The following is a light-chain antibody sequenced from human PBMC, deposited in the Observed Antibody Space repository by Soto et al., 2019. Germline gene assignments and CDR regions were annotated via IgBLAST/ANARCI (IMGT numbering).Light chain of an antibody. CDR3: QQYGSSPWT. CDR1: QSLSSGY. Sequence: EIVLTQSPGTLSLSPGERATLSCRASQSLSSGYLAWYQQKPGQAPRIPIYAASSRATGIPDRFSGSRSGTDFSLTINRLEPEDSAVYYCQQYGSSPWTFGQGTKVDI. V-gene: IGKV3-20*01. CDR2: AAS. J-gene: IGKJ1*01.